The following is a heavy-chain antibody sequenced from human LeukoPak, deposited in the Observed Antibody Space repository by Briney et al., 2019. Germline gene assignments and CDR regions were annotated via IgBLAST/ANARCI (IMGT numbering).Heavy chain of an antibody. Sequence: GGSLGLSCAASGFTFSTYWMHWVRQPPGKGLVWLSRINTDGTTTTYADSVKGRFTISRDNSKNTLYLQMNSLRAEDTAVYYCAKDTNFGLGYFDLWGRGTLVTVSS. D-gene: IGHD3/OR15-3a*01. CDR1: GFTFSTYW. CDR2: INTDGTTT. V-gene: IGHV3-74*01. J-gene: IGHJ2*01. CDR3: AKDTNFGLGYFDL.